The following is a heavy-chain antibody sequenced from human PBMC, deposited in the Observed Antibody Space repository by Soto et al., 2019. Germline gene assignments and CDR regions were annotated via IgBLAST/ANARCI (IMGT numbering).Heavy chain of an antibody. CDR1: GGSISSRTSY. CDR2: IYYGGDS. J-gene: IGHJ4*02. CDR3: AREGGGGVDC. V-gene: IGHV4-31*03. Sequence: QVQLQESGPGLVKPSQTLSLTCTVSGGSISSRTSYWSWIRQHPGKGLEWIGYIYYGGDSFYNPSPKGRVTIAIDTSENHSSLKLNSVTAADPAVYFWAREGGGGVDCWGQGTLVTVAS. D-gene: IGHD1-26*01.